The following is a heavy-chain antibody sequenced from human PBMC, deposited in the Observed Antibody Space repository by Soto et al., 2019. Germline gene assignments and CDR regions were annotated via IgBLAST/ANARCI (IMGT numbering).Heavy chain of an antibody. Sequence: EVQLVESGGGLVKPGGSLRLSCAASGFTFSNAWMSWVRQAPGKGLEWVGRIKSKTDGGTTDYAAPVKGRFTISRDDSKNTLYLQMNSLKTEDTAVYYCTTDHLTGVPIDAFDIWGQWKMVTVSS. J-gene: IGHJ3*02. CDR2: IKSKTDGGTT. CDR3: TTDHLTGVPIDAFDI. CDR1: GFTFSNAW. V-gene: IGHV3-15*01. D-gene: IGHD7-27*01.